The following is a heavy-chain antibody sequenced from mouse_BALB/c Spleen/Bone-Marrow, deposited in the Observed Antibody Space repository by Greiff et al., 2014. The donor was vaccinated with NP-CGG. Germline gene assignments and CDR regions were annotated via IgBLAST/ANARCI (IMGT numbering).Heavy chain of an antibody. J-gene: IGHJ3*01. Sequence: EVMLVESGGGLVQPGGSLKLSCAASGFTFSSYGMSWVRQTPDKRLELVATINSNGGSTYYPDSVEGRFTISRDNAKNTLYLQMSSLKSEDTATYYCARDLAYWGQGTLVTVSA. V-gene: IGHV5-6-3*01. CDR3: ARDLAY. CDR2: INSNGGST. CDR1: GFTFSSYG.